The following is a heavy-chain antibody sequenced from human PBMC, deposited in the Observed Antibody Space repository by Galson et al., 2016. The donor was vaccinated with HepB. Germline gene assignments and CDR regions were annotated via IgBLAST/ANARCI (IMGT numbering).Heavy chain of an antibody. J-gene: IGHJ4*02. Sequence: SLRLSCAASGFSFYSFAMGWVRQAPGKGLEWVSGISDSGGNTWDADSVKGRFIIALDNSKNTLYLQLNRLRAEDTAVYYCAKVPLGERKVTFGAVRRKKGITFFDHWGQGTLVTVSS. CDR3: AKVPLGERKVTFGAVRRKKGITFFDH. V-gene: IGHV3-23*01. D-gene: IGHD3-16*01. CDR2: ISDSGGNT. CDR1: GFSFYSFA.